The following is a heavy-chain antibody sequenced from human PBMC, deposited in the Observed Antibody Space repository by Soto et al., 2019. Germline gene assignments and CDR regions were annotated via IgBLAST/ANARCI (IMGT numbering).Heavy chain of an antibody. Sequence: EVQLLESGGGLVQPGGSLRLSCAASGFTFSSYAMNWVRQAPGKGLEWVSAIGGSGGSTYYADSVKGRFTISRDNSKNPLYLQMNSLRAEDTAVYYCAKDLLIAVAGTYFDYWGQGTLVTVSS. V-gene: IGHV3-23*01. J-gene: IGHJ4*02. CDR3: AKDLLIAVAGTYFDY. CDR1: GFTFSSYA. D-gene: IGHD6-19*01. CDR2: IGGSGGST.